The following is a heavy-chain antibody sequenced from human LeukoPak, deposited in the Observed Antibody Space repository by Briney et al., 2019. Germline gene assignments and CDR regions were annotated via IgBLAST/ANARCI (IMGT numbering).Heavy chain of an antibody. J-gene: IGHJ4*02. V-gene: IGHV3-9*01. CDR3: ARDGVSGSYAAFDH. D-gene: IGHD1-26*01. CDR2: ISWSSESI. Sequence: GRSLRLSCAASGFTIDDYAIHWVRQAPGKGLEWVSGISWSSESIGYADSVKGRFTISRDNAKNSLYLQMNSLRAEDTGLYYCARDGVSGSYAAFDHWGQGTLVTVSS. CDR1: GFTIDDYA.